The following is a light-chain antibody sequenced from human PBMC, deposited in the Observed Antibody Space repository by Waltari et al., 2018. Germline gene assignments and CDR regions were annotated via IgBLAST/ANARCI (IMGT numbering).Light chain of an antibody. CDR3: QQSYSTPYT. V-gene: IGKV1-39*01. Sequence: DIQMTQSPSSLSASVGDRVTITCRASQSISSYLNWYQQKPGKAPKLLIYAASSLQSGFPSRFSGSGSGTDFTLIISSLQPEDFATYYCQQSYSTPYTFGQGTKLEI. J-gene: IGKJ2*01. CDR2: AAS. CDR1: QSISSY.